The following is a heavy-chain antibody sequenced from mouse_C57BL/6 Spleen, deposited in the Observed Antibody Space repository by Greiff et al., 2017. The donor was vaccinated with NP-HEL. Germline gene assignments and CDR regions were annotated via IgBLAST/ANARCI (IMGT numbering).Heavy chain of an antibody. CDR2: ISSGSSTI. J-gene: IGHJ4*01. V-gene: IGHV5-17*01. CDR1: GFTFSDYG. CDR3: ARNPYYYGSRDYAMDY. D-gene: IGHD1-1*01. Sequence: EVMLVESGGGLVKPGGSLKLSCAASGFTFSDYGMHWVRQAPEKGLEWVAYISSGSSTIYYADTVKGRFTISRDNAKNTLFLQMTSLRSEDTAMYYCARNPYYYGSRDYAMDYWGQGTSVTVSS.